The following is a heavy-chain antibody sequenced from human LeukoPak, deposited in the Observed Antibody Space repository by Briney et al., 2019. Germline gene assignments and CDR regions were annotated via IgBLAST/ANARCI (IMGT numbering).Heavy chain of an antibody. V-gene: IGHV3-23*01. CDR3: ATYRQVLLSFES. CDR1: GFTFSSYA. Sequence: QAGGSLRLSCAASGFTFSSYAMSWVRQAPGKGLEWVSAISGSGGSTYYADSVKGRFTISRDNSKNTLYLQMNSLRAEDTAIYYCATYRQVLLSFESWGQGTLVTVSS. J-gene: IGHJ4*02. D-gene: IGHD2/OR15-2a*01. CDR2: ISGSGGST.